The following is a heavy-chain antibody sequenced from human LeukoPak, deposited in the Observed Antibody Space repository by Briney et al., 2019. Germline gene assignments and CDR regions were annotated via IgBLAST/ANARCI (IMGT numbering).Heavy chain of an antibody. CDR2: IYYSGST. CDR3: ARHGSSTSSIQSGFDP. CDR1: GGSISSYY. J-gene: IGHJ5*02. V-gene: IGHV4-59*08. Sequence: NPSETPSLTCTVSGGSISSYYWSWIRQPPGKGLEWIGYIYYSGSTNYNPSLKSRVTISVDTSKNQFSLKLSSVTAAGTAVYYCARHGSSTSSIQSGFDPWGQGTLVTVSS. D-gene: IGHD5/OR15-5a*01.